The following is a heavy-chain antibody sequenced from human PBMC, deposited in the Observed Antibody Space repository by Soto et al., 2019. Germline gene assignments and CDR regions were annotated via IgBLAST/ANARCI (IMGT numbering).Heavy chain of an antibody. CDR2: VYYRGRS. Sequence: SETLSLTCTVSGGSVTNSSYYWGWIRQSPGKGLEWIGSVYYRGRSYSKSSVKSRVTISADTSKNQFSLNLNSVTASDTAVYFCVSQRTTVITQAHFDYCGPGALVSVYS. J-gene: IGHJ4*02. CDR1: GGSVTNSSYY. D-gene: IGHD4-4*01. V-gene: IGHV4-39*01. CDR3: VSQRTTVITQAHFDY.